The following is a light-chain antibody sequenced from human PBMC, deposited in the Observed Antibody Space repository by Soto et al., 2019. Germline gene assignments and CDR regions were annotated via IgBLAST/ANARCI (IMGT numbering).Light chain of an antibody. CDR1: QSNSKH. J-gene: IGKJ5*01. V-gene: IGKV1-39*01. Sequence: HITQSPLSLSPFVGDRITLTCRARQSNSKHLKWYQQKAGRAPRILIYGASNLQRGVPSRFSGSGSGTEFTLTISSLLPEDFATYYCQQGYSTPVTFGQGTR. CDR2: GAS. CDR3: QQGYSTPVT.